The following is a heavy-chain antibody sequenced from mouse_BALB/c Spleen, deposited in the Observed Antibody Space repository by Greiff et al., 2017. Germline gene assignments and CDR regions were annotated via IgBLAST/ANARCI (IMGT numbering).Heavy chain of an antibody. CDR1: GFDLSRYW. J-gene: IGHJ3*01. CDR2: INPDSSTI. D-gene: IGHD1-1*01. Sequence: EVQLQESGGGLVQPGGSLKLSCAASGFDLSRYWMSWVQQAPGKGLEWIGEINPDSSTINYTPSLKDKFIISRDNAKNTLYLQMSKVRSEDTALYYCARPGLFYGSSYWFAYWGQGTLVTVSA. V-gene: IGHV4-1*02. CDR3: ARPGLFYGSSYWFAY.